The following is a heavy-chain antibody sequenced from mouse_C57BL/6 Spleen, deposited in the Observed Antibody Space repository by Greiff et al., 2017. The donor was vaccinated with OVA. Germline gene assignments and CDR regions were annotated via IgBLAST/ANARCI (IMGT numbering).Heavy chain of an antibody. D-gene: IGHD2-4*01. CDR1: GFTFSDYY. CDR3: ARQGYDYDEGYAMDY. CDR2: ISNGGGST. Sequence: DVKLVESGGGLVQPGGSLKLSCAASGFTFSDYYMYWVRQTPEKRLEWVAYISNGGGSTYYPDTVKGRFTISRDNAKNTLYLQMSRLKSEDTAMYYCARQGYDYDEGYAMDYWGQGTSVTVSS. V-gene: IGHV5-12*01. J-gene: IGHJ4*01.